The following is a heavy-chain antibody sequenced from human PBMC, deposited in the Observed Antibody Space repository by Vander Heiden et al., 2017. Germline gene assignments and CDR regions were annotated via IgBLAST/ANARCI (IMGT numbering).Heavy chain of an antibody. Sequence: EAQLVESGGNLAQPGRSLRLSCAASGLQFEDHALHWVRQRPGKGLEWVAGISWNGDSIGYADSVKGRFIISRDNAKNSVYLQMNSLRPEDTALYYYAKDMRAVYYYGMDVWGQGIPVTVSS. CDR1: GLQFEDHA. CDR2: ISWNGDSI. D-gene: IGHD3-10*01. J-gene: IGHJ6*02. CDR3: AKDMRAVYYYGMDV. V-gene: IGHV3-9*01.